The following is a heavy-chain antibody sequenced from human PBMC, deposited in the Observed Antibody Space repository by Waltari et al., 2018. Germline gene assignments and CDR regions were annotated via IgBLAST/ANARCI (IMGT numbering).Heavy chain of an antibody. V-gene: IGHV3-23*01. CDR2: ISGSGGST. J-gene: IGHJ3*02. CDR3: AKVGYGDYNAFDI. CDR1: GFPFSSYA. Sequence: EVQLLESGGGLVQPGGSLRLSCAASGFPFSSYAMRWVRPAPGKGLEGVSAISGSGGSTYYADSVKGRFTISRDNSKNTLYLQMNSLRAEDTAVYYCAKVGYGDYNAFDIWGQGTMVTVSS. D-gene: IGHD4-17*01.